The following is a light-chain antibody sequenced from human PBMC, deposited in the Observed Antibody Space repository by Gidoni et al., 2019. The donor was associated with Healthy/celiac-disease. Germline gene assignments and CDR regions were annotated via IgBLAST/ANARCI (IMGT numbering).Light chain of an antibody. CDR3: QSYDSSLSGSV. CDR1: SSNIGACYD. CDR2: GNS. J-gene: IGLJ2*01. Sequence: QSVLTQPPSVSGAPGQRVTISFTGSSSNIGACYDVHWYQQLPGTAPKLLIYGNSHRPSGVPDRFSGSKSGTSASLAITGLQAEDEADYYCQSYDSSLSGSVFGGGTKLTVL. V-gene: IGLV1-40*01.